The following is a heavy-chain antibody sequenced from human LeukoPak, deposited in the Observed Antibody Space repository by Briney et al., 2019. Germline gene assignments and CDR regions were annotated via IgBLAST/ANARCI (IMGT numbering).Heavy chain of an antibody. D-gene: IGHD2-2*02. V-gene: IGHV1-46*03. CDR2: INPSGGST. Sequence: GASVKVSCKASGYTFTSYGISWVRQAPGQGLEWMGIINPSGGSTSYAQKFQGRVTMTRDTSTSTVYMELSSLRSEDTAVYYCATGPVVPAAIPLDYWGQGTLVTVSS. CDR1: GYTFTSYG. CDR3: ATGPVVPAAIPLDY. J-gene: IGHJ4*02.